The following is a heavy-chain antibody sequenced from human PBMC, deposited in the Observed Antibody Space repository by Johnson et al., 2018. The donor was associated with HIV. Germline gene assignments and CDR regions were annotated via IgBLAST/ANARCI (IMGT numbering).Heavy chain of an antibody. J-gene: IGHJ3*02. CDR1: GFTFSSYA. V-gene: IGHV3-30-3*01. CDR3: ARDSPQLVGDAFDI. CDR2: ISYDGSNK. D-gene: IGHD6-13*01. Sequence: QVQLVESGGGVVQPGRSLRLSCAASGFTFSSYAMHWVRQAPDKGLEWVAVISYDGSNKYYADSVKGRFTISRDNSKNTLYLQMNSLRAEDTAVYYCARDSPQLVGDAFDIWGQGTMVTVSS.